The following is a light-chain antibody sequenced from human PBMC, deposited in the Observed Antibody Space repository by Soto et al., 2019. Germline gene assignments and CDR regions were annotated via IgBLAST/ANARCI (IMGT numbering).Light chain of an antibody. J-gene: IGLJ2*01. V-gene: IGLV1-44*01. CDR3: AAWDDSRTGPAV. Sequence: QPVLTQPPSASGTPGQRVTISCSGSSSNIGSYAVNWYQQLPGTAPKLLIYSNDQRPSGVPDRFSGSKSGTSASLAIGGLQSEDEADYCWAAWDDSRTGPAVFGGGTKLTVL. CDR1: SSNIGSYA. CDR2: SND.